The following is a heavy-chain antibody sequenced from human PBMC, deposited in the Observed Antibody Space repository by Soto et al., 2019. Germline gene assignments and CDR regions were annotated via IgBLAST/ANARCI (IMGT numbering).Heavy chain of an antibody. CDR1: GYTFTSYG. Sequence: ASVKVSCKASGYTFTSYGVSWVRQAPGQGLEWMGWISAYNGNTNYAQKLQGRVTMTTDTSKSTAYMELRSLRSDDTAVYYCARAGKVVVVAARVYYYGMDVWGQGTTVTVSS. CDR2: ISAYNGNT. CDR3: ARAGKVVVVAARVYYYGMDV. J-gene: IGHJ6*02. D-gene: IGHD2-15*01. V-gene: IGHV1-18*04.